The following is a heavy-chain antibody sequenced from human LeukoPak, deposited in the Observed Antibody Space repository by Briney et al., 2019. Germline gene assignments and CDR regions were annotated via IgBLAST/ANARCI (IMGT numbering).Heavy chain of an antibody. D-gene: IGHD2-21*02. CDR2: IIPIFGTA. V-gene: IGHV1-69*13. CDR3: ARVGYCGGDCYEYYYYGMDV. J-gene: IGHJ6*02. Sequence: SVKVSCKASGGTFSSYAISWVRQAPGQGLEWMGGIIPIFGTANYAQKFQGRVTITADESTSIAYMELSSLRSEDTAVYYCARVGYCGGDCYEYYYYGMDVWGQGTTVTVSS. CDR1: GGTFSSYA.